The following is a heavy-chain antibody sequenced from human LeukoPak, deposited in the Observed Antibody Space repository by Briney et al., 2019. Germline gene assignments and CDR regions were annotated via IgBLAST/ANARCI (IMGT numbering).Heavy chain of an antibody. CDR2: IKSKTDGGTT. Sequence: GGSLRLSCAASGFTFSDAWMTWVRQAPGKGLERVGRIKSKTDGGTTDYAAPVKGRFTISRDDSENTLYLQMSSLKTEDTAVYHCTTDISAVLYWGQGTLVTVSS. V-gene: IGHV3-15*01. D-gene: IGHD1-14*01. J-gene: IGHJ4*02. CDR3: TTDISAVLY. CDR1: GFTFSDAW.